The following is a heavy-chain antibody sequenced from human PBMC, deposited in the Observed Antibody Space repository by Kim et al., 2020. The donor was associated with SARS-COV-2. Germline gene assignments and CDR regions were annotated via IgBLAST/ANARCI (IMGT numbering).Heavy chain of an antibody. CDR3: ARTHSIAARAQYYYYGMDV. V-gene: IGHV1-69*04. J-gene: IGHJ6*02. D-gene: IGHD6-6*01. Sequence: SVKVSCKASGGTFSSYAISWVRQAPGQGLEWMGRIIPILGIANYAQKFQGRVTITADKSTSTAYMELSSLRSEDTAVYYCARTHSIAARAQYYYYGMDVWGQGTTVTVSS. CDR2: IIPILGIA. CDR1: GGTFSSYA.